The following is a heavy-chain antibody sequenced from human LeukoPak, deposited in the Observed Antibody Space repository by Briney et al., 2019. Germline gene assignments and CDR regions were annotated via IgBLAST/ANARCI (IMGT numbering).Heavy chain of an antibody. V-gene: IGHV3-23*01. D-gene: IGHD2-15*01. CDR1: GFTFSNYA. CDR2: ISGSAGST. J-gene: IGHJ4*02. CDR3: AKGVGYCSGGSCQQFDY. Sequence: GGSLRLSCAASGFTFSNYAMTWVRQAPGKGLEWVSAISGSAGSTYYADSVKGRFTISRDNSKNTLYLQMNSLRAEDTAVYYCAKGVGYCSGGSCQQFDYWGQGTLVTVSS.